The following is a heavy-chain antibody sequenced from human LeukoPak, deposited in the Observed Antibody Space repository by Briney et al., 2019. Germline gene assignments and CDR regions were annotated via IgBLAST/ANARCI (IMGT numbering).Heavy chain of an antibody. D-gene: IGHD6-13*01. Sequence: PSETLSLTCAVYGGSLSGYYWSWIRQPPGKGLEWIGEIYHSGSTNSNPSLKSRVTISVQTSKNQFSLKLSSVTAADTAVYYCASSEYSSSLIFDYWGQGTLVTVSS. CDR1: GGSLSGYY. CDR3: ASSEYSSSLIFDY. CDR2: IYHSGST. V-gene: IGHV4-34*01. J-gene: IGHJ4*02.